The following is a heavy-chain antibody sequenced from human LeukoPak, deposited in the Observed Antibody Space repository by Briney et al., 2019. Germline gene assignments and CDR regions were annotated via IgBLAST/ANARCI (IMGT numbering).Heavy chain of an antibody. V-gene: IGHV3-13*01. Sequence: GGSLRLSCAASGLTFSDYDTHWVRQATGKGLEWVSAIGTAGDTYYTGSVKGRFTISRENAKNSLYLQMNSLRAGDTAVYYCARVAKERVGGVYYFDYWGQGTLVTVSS. CDR3: ARVAKERVGGVYYFDY. D-gene: IGHD1-1*01. CDR2: IGTAGDT. CDR1: GLTFSDYD. J-gene: IGHJ4*02.